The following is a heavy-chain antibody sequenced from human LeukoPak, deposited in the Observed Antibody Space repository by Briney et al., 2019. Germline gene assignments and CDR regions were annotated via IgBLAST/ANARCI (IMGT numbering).Heavy chain of an antibody. CDR2: ISSSGSTI. D-gene: IGHD6-13*01. CDR1: GFTFSSYE. Sequence: PGGSLRLSCAASGFTFSSYEMNWVRQAPGKGLEWVSYISSSGSTIYYADSVKGRFTISRDNSKNTLFLQMNSLRADDTAVYYCAKDSKVAAGKNHWGQGTLVTVSS. CDR3: AKDSKVAAGKNH. J-gene: IGHJ5*02. V-gene: IGHV3-48*03.